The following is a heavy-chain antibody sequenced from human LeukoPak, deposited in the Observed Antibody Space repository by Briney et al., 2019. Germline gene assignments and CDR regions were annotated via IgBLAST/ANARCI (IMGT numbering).Heavy chain of an antibody. J-gene: IGHJ4*02. CDR3: ARDISGYFYYFDH. CDR1: GGSISSGDYY. CDR2: IYYSGNT. V-gene: IGHV4-30-4*01. Sequence: SQTLSLTCTVSGGSISSGDYYWSWIRQPPGKGLEWIGYIYYSGNTYYSPSLKSRVTISVDTSKNQFSLKLSSVTAADTAVYYCARDISGYFYYFDHWGRGTLVTVSS. D-gene: IGHD3-9*01.